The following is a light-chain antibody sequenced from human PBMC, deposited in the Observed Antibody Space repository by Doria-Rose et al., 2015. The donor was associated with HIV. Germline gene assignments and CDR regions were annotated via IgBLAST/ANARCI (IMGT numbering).Light chain of an antibody. V-gene: IGKV3-20*01. CDR3: HQYGTSWT. J-gene: IGKJ1*01. CDR2: DGS. CDR1: QSFSSTY. Sequence: TQSPGTLSLSPGERATLSCRASQSFSSTYLAWYQQKPGQAPSLLIYDGSNRATGIPDKFSAGGSGTDFTLTINRLEPEDFALYYCHQYGTSWTFGQGTKVEI.